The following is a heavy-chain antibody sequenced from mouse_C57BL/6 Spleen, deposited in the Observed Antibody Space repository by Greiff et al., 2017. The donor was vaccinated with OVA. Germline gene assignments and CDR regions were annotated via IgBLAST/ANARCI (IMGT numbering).Heavy chain of an antibody. CDR2: IYPGNGDT. J-gene: IGHJ1*03. D-gene: IGHD4-1*01. V-gene: IGHV1-12*01. Sequence: LQESGAELVRPGASVKMSRKASGYTFTSYNMHWVKQTPRQGLEWIGAIYPGNGDTSYNQKFKGKATLTVDKSSSTAYMQLSSLTSEDSAVYFCAREGNWGEGWYFDVWGTGTTVTVSS. CDR1: GYTFTSYN. CDR3: AREGNWGEGWYFDV.